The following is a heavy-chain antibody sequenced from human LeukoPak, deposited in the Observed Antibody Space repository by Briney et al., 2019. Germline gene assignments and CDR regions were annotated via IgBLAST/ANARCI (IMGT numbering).Heavy chain of an antibody. CDR2: ISYDGTNK. J-gene: IGHJ4*02. CDR3: ARQMATILDGILDY. V-gene: IGHV3-30*04. Sequence: GGSLRLSCAASGFTFSNYAIHWVRRAPGRGLEWVSVISYDGTNKYYADSVKGRFTISRDNSKNTLYLQMNSLKTEDTALYYCARQMATILDGILDYWGQGTLVTVSS. CDR1: GFTFSNYA. D-gene: IGHD5-24*01.